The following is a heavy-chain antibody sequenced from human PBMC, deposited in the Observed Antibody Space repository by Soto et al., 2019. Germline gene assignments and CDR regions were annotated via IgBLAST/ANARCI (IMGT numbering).Heavy chain of an antibody. CDR3: AHSEYSGSYWGLDY. J-gene: IGHJ4*02. D-gene: IGHD1-26*01. CDR2: IYWDDDK. Sequence: QITLKESGPTLVKPTQTLTLTCTFSGFSLSTSGVGVGWIRQPPGKALEWLALIYWDDDKRYSPSLKSRLTITQDTSKNKVVLTMTNMDPVDPATYYCAHSEYSGSYWGLDYWGQGTLVTVSS. V-gene: IGHV2-5*02. CDR1: GFSLSTSGVG.